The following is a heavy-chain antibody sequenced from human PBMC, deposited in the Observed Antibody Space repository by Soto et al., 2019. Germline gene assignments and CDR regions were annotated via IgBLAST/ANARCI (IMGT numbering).Heavy chain of an antibody. CDR3: ARERALLLWFGELINWFDP. CDR2: INHSGST. Sequence: SETLSLTCAVYCGSFSGYYWSWIRQPPGKGLEWIGEINHSGSTNYNPSLKSRVTISVDTSKNQFSLKLSSVTAADTTVYYCARERALLLWFGELINWFDPWGQGTLVTVSS. D-gene: IGHD3-10*01. V-gene: IGHV4-34*01. CDR1: CGSFSGYY. J-gene: IGHJ5*02.